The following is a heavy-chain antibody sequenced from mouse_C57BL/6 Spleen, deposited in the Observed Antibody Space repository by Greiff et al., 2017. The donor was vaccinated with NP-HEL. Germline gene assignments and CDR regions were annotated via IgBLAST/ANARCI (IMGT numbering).Heavy chain of an antibody. Sequence: VQLQQSGAELVKPGASVKLSCKASGYTFTSYWMQWVKQRPGQGLEWIGEIDPSDSYTNYNQKFKGKATLTVDTSSSTAYMQLSSLTSEDSAVYYCARYGSSYDAMDYWGQRTSVTVSS. D-gene: IGHD1-1*01. CDR3: ARYGSSYDAMDY. CDR2: IDPSDSYT. J-gene: IGHJ4*01. V-gene: IGHV1-50*01. CDR1: GYTFTSYW.